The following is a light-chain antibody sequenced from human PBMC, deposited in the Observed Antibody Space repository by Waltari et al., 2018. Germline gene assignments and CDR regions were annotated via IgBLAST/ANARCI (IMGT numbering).Light chain of an antibody. Sequence: DIVMTQTPDSLAGVRGESATINGKSSQSVFYSSNNLNYLAWYQQKPGQPPKLLIYWASTRESGVPDRFSGSGSGTDFTLTFSSLQAEDVAVYSCQQFYSTPYTFGQGTKLEIK. J-gene: IGKJ2*01. CDR3: QQFYSTPYT. CDR2: WAS. CDR1: QSVFYSSNNLNY. V-gene: IGKV4-1*01.